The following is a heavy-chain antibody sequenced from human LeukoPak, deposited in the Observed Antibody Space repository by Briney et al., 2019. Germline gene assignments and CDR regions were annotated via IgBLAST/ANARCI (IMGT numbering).Heavy chain of an antibody. V-gene: IGHV4-59*01. CDR3: ARDSSGWWRNYYYGMDV. D-gene: IGHD6-19*01. CDR2: IYYSGST. CDR1: GGSISSYY. Sequence: PSETLSLTCTVSGGSISSYYWSWIRQPPGKGLEWIGYIYYSGSTNYNPSLKSRVTISVDTSKNQFSLKLSSVTAADTAVYYCARDSSGWWRNYYYGMDVWGQGTTVTVSS. J-gene: IGHJ6*02.